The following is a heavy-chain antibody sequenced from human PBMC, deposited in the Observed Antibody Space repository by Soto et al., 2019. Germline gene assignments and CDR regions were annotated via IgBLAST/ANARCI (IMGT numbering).Heavy chain of an antibody. CDR1: GFTFSSFA. V-gene: IGHV3-30*04. Sequence: QVQLVESGGGVVQPGRSLRLSCAASGFTFSSFAMHWVRQAPGKGLEWVSVISYDGSQKYYADSVKGRFTISRDNSKNTLYLQRNSLRTEDTAVYYCVRDLNSGDAREFDYWGQGTLVTVSS. CDR2: ISYDGSQK. CDR3: VRDLNSGDAREFDY. J-gene: IGHJ4*02. D-gene: IGHD3-10*01.